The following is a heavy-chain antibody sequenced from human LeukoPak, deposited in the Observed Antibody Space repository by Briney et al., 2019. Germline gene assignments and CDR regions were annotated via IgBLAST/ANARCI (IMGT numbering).Heavy chain of an antibody. CDR3: ARAPTIGLGELWSSGGY. V-gene: IGHV1-2*02. CDR1: GYTFTGYY. CDR2: INPNSGGT. D-gene: IGHD3-10*01. J-gene: IGHJ4*02. Sequence: ASVKVSCKASGYTFTGYYMHWVRPAPGQGLEWMGWINPNSGGTNYAQKFQGRVTMTRDTSISTAYMELSRLRSDDTAVYYCARAPTIGLGELWSSGGYWGQGTLVTVSS.